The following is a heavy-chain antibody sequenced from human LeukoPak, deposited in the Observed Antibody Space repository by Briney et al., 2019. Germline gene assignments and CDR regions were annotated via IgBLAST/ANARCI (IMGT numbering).Heavy chain of an antibody. Sequence: SETLSLTCTVSGGSISSSSSYWGWIRQPPGKGLEWIGSIYYSGSTYYNPSLKSRVTISVDTSKNKFSLKLKSVTAADTAVYYCARPAYRGSYYDAFDIWGQGTMVTVSS. V-gene: IGHV4-39*01. D-gene: IGHD1-26*01. CDR3: ARPAYRGSYYDAFDI. CDR2: IYYSGST. J-gene: IGHJ3*02. CDR1: GGSISSSSSY.